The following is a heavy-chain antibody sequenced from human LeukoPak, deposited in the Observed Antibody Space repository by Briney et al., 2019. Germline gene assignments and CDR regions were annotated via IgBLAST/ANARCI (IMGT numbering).Heavy chain of an antibody. V-gene: IGHV4-59*08. CDR3: ARSGGYSYASPDY. J-gene: IGHJ4*02. Sequence: SETPCLTCTVSAGSISNYYWSWIRQPPGKGLEWMGYIYSSGSTRYSPSLKSRVTISVDTSKNQFSLKLSSVTAADTAVYYCARSGGYSYASPDYWGQGTLVTVSS. D-gene: IGHD5-18*01. CDR1: AGSISNYY. CDR2: IYSSGST.